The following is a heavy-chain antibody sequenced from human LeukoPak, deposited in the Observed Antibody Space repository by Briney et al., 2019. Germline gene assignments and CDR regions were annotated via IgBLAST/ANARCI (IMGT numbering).Heavy chain of an antibody. CDR3: ARESYCTGGSCYSGRAFDI. J-gene: IGHJ3*02. D-gene: IGHD2-15*01. V-gene: IGHV3-66*01. CDR2: IYSGGST. CDR1: GFTVSSNY. Sequence: GGSLRLSCAASGFTVSSNYMSWVRQAPEKGLEWVSVIYSGGSTCYADSVKGRFTMSRDSAKNTLYLQMNSPRAEDTAVYYCARESYCTGGSCYSGRAFDIWGQGTMVTVSS.